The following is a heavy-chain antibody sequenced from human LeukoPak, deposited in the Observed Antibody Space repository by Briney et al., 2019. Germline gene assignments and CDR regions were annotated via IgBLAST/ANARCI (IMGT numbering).Heavy chain of an antibody. CDR2: ISSSSSYV. Sequence: GGSLRLSCAASGFTFSSYSMNWVRQAPGKGLEWVSSISSSSSYVYYADSVKGRFTISRDNAKNSLYLQMNSLRAEDTAVYYCARDLFSSGWFAYFDYWGQGTLVTVSS. CDR3: ARDLFSSGWFAYFDY. CDR1: GFTFSSYS. V-gene: IGHV3-21*01. D-gene: IGHD6-19*01. J-gene: IGHJ4*02.